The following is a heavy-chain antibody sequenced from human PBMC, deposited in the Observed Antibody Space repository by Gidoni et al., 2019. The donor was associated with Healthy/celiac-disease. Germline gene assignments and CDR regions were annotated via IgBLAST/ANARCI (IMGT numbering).Heavy chain of an antibody. CDR2: ISWNSGSI. CDR1: GFTFDVYA. D-gene: IGHD4-17*01. Sequence: EVQLVESGGGLVQLGRSLRLSCAASGFTFDVYAMHWVRQAPGKGLEWVSGISWNSGSIGYADSVKGRFTISRDNAKNSLYLQMNSLRAEDTALYYCAKGGDGGQYGDYHNWYFDLWGRGTLVTVSS. J-gene: IGHJ2*01. V-gene: IGHV3-9*01. CDR3: AKGGDGGQYGDYHNWYFDL.